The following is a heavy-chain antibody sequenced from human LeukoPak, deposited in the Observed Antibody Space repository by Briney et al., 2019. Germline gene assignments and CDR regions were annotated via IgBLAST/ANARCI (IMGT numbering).Heavy chain of an antibody. CDR1: GGSFSGYY. CDR2: INHSGST. V-gene: IGHV4-34*01. D-gene: IGHD6-19*01. Sequence: PSETLSLTCAVYGGSFSGYYWSWIRQPPGKGLEWIGEINHSGSTNYNPSLKSRVTISVDTSKNQFSLKLSSVTAADTAVYYCARGLRDSSAWFDPWGQGTLVTVSS. J-gene: IGHJ5*02. CDR3: ARGLRDSSAWFDP.